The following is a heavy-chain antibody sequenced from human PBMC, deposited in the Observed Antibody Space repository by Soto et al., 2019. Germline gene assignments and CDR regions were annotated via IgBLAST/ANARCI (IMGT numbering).Heavy chain of an antibody. Sequence: QVQLVESGGGVVQPGRSLRLSCAASGFTFSTYAMDWVRQAPGKGLEWVAVMSYDGGNEYYADSVKGRFTVSRDKSKNTLYLQMNSLRPEDTALYYCAKDEGAAVESPGDWGQGTLVTVSS. V-gene: IGHV3-30-3*01. D-gene: IGHD6-13*01. CDR3: AKDEGAAVESPGD. J-gene: IGHJ4*02. CDR1: GFTFSTYA. CDR2: MSYDGGNE.